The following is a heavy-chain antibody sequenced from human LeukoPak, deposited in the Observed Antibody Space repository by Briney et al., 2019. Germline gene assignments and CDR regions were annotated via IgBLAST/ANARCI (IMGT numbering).Heavy chain of an antibody. CDR2: INPNSGGT. CDR1: GYTFTGYY. D-gene: IGHD3-10*01. J-gene: IGHJ5*02. V-gene: IGHV1-2*02. Sequence: ASVNVSCKASGYTFTGYYMHWVRQAPGQGLEWMGWINPNSGGTNYAQKFQGRVTMTRDTSISTAYMELSRLRSDDTAVYYCARDLYYGSGSYENWFDPWGQGTLVTVSS. CDR3: ARDLYYGSGSYENWFDP.